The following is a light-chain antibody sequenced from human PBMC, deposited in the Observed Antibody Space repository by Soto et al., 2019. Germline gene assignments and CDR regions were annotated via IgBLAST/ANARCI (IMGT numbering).Light chain of an antibody. V-gene: IGKV3-11*01. CDR1: QSIRTS. CDR2: DAS. CDR3: QQRNVWPPIT. J-gene: IGKJ5*01. Sequence: EILMTLSPSTLSVSPGERATLSCRASQSIRTSLAWYQQKPGQAPRLVIFDASNRANGVPARCGGSGAGTDFTLTIISLEPEDFAVYYCQQRNVWPPITFGQGTRLEIK.